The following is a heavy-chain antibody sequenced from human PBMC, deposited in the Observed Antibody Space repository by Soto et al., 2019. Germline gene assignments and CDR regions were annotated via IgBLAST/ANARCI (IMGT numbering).Heavy chain of an antibody. D-gene: IGHD4-17*01. J-gene: IGHJ6*02. CDR3: ARSGGDPSSYYYGMDI. CDR2: IDPSDSYT. CDR1: GYSFTSYW. Sequence: GESLKISCKGSGYSFTSYWISWVRQMPGKGLEWMGRIDPSDSYTNYSPSFQGHVTISADKSISTAYLQWSSLKASDTAMYYCARSGGDPSSYYYGMDIWGQGTTVTVSS. V-gene: IGHV5-10-1*01.